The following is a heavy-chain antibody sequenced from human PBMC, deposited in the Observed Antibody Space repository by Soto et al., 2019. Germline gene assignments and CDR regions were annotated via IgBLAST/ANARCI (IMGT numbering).Heavy chain of an antibody. CDR2: ISASGGNT. D-gene: IGHD4-17*01. V-gene: IGHV3-23*01. J-gene: IGHJ4*02. Sequence: PGGSLRLSCAASGFAFSTYAMSWVRQAPGKGLEWVSAISASGGNTYYADSVQGRFTISRDNSKNTVYLQMNSLRAEDTAVYYCAKESLASAYADYWGQGTLVTVSS. CDR3: AKESLASAYADY. CDR1: GFAFSTYA.